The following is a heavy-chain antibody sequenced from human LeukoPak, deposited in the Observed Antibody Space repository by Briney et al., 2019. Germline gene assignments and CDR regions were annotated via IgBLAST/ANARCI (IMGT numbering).Heavy chain of an antibody. CDR3: ARAPTVTSPTFDY. V-gene: IGHV1-46*01. CDR2: INPSGGST. J-gene: IGHJ4*02. D-gene: IGHD4-11*01. CDR1: GYTFTSYY. Sequence: VASVKVSCKASGYTFTSYYTHWVRQAPGQRFEWMGIINPSGGSTSYAQKFQGRVTMTRDTSTSTVYMELISLRSEDTAVYYCARAPTVTSPTFDYWGQGTLVTVSS.